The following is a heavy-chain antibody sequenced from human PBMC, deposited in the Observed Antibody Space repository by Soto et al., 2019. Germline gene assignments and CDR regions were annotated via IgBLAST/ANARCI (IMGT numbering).Heavy chain of an antibody. CDR3: ARVGGYCSSTSCFFGAFDI. J-gene: IGHJ3*02. CDR2: IYYSGST. V-gene: IGHV4-31*03. Sequence: TLSLTCTVSGGSISSGGYYWSWIRQHPGKGLEWIGYIYYSGSTYYNPSLKSRVTISVDTSKNQFSLKLSSVTAADTAVYYCARVGGYCSSTSCFFGAFDIWGQGTMVTVSS. D-gene: IGHD2-2*01. CDR1: GGSISSGGYY.